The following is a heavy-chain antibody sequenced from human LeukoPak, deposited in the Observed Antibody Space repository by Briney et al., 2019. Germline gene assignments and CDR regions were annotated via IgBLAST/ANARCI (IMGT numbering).Heavy chain of an antibody. J-gene: IGHJ4*02. CDR1: GFTFSSYG. V-gene: IGHV3-33*01. D-gene: IGHD1-1*01. Sequence: GGSLRLSCAASGFTFSSYGMHWVRQAPGKGLEWVAVIWYDGSNKYYADSVKGRFTISRDNSKNTLYLQMNSLRAEDTAVYYCASYGNWPMDFDYWGQGTLVTVSS. CDR2: IWYDGSNK. CDR3: ASYGNWPMDFDY.